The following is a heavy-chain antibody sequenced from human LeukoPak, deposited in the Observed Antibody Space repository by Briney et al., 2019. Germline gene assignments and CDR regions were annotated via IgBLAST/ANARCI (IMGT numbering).Heavy chain of an antibody. CDR2: IYSGGST. Sequence: GGSPGPSSASPWFTRSKQIKRLGRPGPREGLEWVSVIYSGGSTYYADSVKGRFTISRDNSKNTLYLQMNSLRAEDTAVYYCARDLGETGYWGQGTLVTVSS. V-gene: IGHV3-53*01. CDR3: ARDLGETGY. J-gene: IGHJ4*02. CDR1: WFTRSKQI. D-gene: IGHD3-10*01.